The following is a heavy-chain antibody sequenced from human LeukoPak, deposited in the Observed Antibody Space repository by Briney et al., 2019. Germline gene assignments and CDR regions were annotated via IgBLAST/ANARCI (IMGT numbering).Heavy chain of an antibody. CDR1: GFTFSSYA. CDR2: ISSNGGST. J-gene: IGHJ4*02. CDR3: ARWGLLGQQIDY. D-gene: IGHD1-26*01. Sequence: TGGSLRLFCAASGFTFSSYAMHWVRQAPGKGLEYVSAISSNGGSTYYANSVKGRFTISRDNSKNTLYLQMGSLRAEDMAVYYCARWGLLGQQIDYWGQGTLVTVSS. V-gene: IGHV3-64*01.